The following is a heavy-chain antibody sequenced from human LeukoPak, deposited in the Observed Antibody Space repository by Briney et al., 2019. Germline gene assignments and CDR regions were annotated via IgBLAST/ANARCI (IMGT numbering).Heavy chain of an antibody. CDR2: IYYSGST. J-gene: IGHJ5*02. D-gene: IGHD2-15*01. CDR3: ARQDCSGGSCYSVDWFDP. CDR1: GGSFSGYY. Sequence: SETLSLTCAVYGGSFSGYYWGWIRQPPGKGLEWIGSIYYSGSTFYNPSLKSRVTLSVDTSKNQFSLKLSSVTAADTAVYYCARQDCSGGSCYSVDWFDPWGQGTLVTVSS. V-gene: IGHV4-39*01.